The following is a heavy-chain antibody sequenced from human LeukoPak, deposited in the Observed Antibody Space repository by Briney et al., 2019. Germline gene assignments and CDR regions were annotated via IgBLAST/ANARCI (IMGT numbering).Heavy chain of an antibody. CDR3: AKDMGGGYCSSTSCYAFDY. D-gene: IGHD2-2*01. CDR1: GFTFDDYA. Sequence: GGSLRLSCAASGFTFDDYAMHWVRQAPGKGLEWVSGISWNSGSIGYADSVKGRFTISRDNAKNSLYLQMNSLRAEDTALYYCAKDMGGGYCSSTSCYAFDYWGQGTLVTVSS. CDR2: ISWNSGSI. J-gene: IGHJ4*02. V-gene: IGHV3-9*01.